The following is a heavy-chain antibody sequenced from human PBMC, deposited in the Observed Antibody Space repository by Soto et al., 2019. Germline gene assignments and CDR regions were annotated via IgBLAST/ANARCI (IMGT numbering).Heavy chain of an antibody. J-gene: IGHJ6*02. D-gene: IGHD6-6*01. V-gene: IGHV3-7*05. CDR3: ARGPEYSSSVDYYYYGMDV. Sequence: GGSLRLSCTASGFPFSSYWMSWVRQATGKGLEWVANIKQDGSEKYYVDSVKGRFTISRDNAKNSLYLQMNSLRAEDTAVYYCARGPEYSSSVDYYYYGMDVWGQGTTVTVSS. CDR2: IKQDGSEK. CDR1: GFPFSSYW.